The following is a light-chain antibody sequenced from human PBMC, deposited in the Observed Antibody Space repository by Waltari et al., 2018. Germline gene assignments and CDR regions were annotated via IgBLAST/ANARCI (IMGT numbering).Light chain of an antibody. Sequence: QSVLTQAPSASGTPGQRVTISCSGSRSNIGSNTVNWYQQVPGTAPKLLIYADNQRPSGGPGRFSGSRSGTSASLAISGLQSEDEADYYCAAWDDSLEGPLFGGGTKLTVL. V-gene: IGLV1-44*01. CDR2: ADN. CDR1: RSNIGSNT. J-gene: IGLJ2*01. CDR3: AAWDDSLEGPL.